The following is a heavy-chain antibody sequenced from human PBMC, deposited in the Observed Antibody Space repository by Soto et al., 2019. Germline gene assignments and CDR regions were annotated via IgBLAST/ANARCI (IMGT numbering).Heavy chain of an antibody. CDR3: ARGSDGVWNWFDP. V-gene: IGHV4-30-2*01. J-gene: IGHJ5*02. D-gene: IGHD2-21*02. Sequence: SETLSLTXAVSGGSISSGFYSWSWIRQPPGQGLEWIGYIYNSGNTYYNPSLMSRVTISVDRPQNHFSLKLTSVTAADTAVYYCARGSDGVWNWFDPWGQGTQVTVSS. CDR2: IYNSGNT. CDR1: GGSISSGFYS.